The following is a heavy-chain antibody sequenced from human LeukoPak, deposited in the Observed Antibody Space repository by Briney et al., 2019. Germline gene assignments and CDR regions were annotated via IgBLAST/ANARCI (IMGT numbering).Heavy chain of an antibody. CDR2: IIPIFGTA. D-gene: IGHD4-17*01. CDR3: ARTTVATPGYYGMDV. CDR1: GGTFSIYA. J-gene: IGHJ6*02. V-gene: IGHV1-69*13. Sequence: EASVKVSCKASGGTFSIYAISWVRQAPGQGLEWMGGIIPIFGTANYAQKFQGRVTITADESTSTAYMELSSLRSEDTAVYYCARTTVATPGYYGMDVWGQGTTVTVSS.